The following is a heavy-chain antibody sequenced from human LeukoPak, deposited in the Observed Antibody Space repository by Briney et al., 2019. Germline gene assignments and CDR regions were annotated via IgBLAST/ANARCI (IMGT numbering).Heavy chain of an antibody. CDR1: DDSISNNRYF. CDR2: INYSGRT. J-gene: IGHJ5*02. Sequence: PSETLSLTCTISDDSISNNRYFWAWIRQPPGKGLEWIGSINYSGRTYYNPSLKSRLTMSVDTAKRQFSLRLTSVTAADTALYYCARDRVVPAANWFDPWGQGTLVTVSS. D-gene: IGHD2-2*01. CDR3: ARDRVVPAANWFDP. V-gene: IGHV4-39*07.